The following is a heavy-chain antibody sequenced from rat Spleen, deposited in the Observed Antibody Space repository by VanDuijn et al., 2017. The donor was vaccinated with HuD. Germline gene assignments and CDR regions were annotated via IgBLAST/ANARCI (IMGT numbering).Heavy chain of an antibody. V-gene: IGHV2-63*01. CDR3: TTAIEGPYVMDA. CDR1: GLSLTSYN. J-gene: IGHJ4*01. D-gene: IGHD1-11*01. CDR2: MRFNGDT. Sequence: QVQLKESGPGLVQPSQTLSLTCTVSGLSLTSYNLHWVRQPPGKGLEWMGRMRFNGDTSYNSSLKFKLSISRDTSKNQVFLEMISLQPDDTGTYYCTTAIEGPYVMDAWGQGASVTVSS.